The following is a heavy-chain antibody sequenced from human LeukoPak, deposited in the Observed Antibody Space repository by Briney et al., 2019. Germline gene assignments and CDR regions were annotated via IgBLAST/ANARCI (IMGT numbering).Heavy chain of an antibody. CDR3: ARRRGSLIRIAAAGTDAFDI. V-gene: IGHV4-39*01. CDR2: IYYSGST. CDR1: GGSISSSSYY. Sequence: SETLSLTCTGSGGSISSSSYYWGWIRQPPGKGLEWIGSIYYSGSTYYNPSLKSRVTISVDTSKNQFSLKLSSVTAADTAVYYCARRRGSLIRIAAAGTDAFDIWGQGTMVTVSS. J-gene: IGHJ3*02. D-gene: IGHD6-13*01.